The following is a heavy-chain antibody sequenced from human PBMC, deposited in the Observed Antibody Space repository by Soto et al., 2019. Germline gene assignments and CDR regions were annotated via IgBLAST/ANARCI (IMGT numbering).Heavy chain of an antibody. CDR3: AGGYYVSGGYYYVWPNYYYNGMDV. V-gene: IGHV1-69*13. Sequence: SVKVSCKASGGTFSSYAISWVRQAPGQGLEWMGGIIPIFGTANYAQKFQGRVTITADESTSTAYMELSSLRSEDTAVYYCAGGYYVSGGYYYVWPNYYYNGMDVWGQGTTVTVSS. J-gene: IGHJ6*02. CDR1: GGTFSSYA. CDR2: IIPIFGTA. D-gene: IGHD3-22*01.